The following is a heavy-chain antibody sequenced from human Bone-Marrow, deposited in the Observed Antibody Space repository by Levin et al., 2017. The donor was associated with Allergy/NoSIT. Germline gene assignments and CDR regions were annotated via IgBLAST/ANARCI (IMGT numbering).Heavy chain of an antibody. J-gene: IGHJ4*02. CDR2: IFYSGNS. Sequence: ESLKISCTVSGASITTNNYYWAWIRQPPGKGLEWIGNIFYSGNSYYAPSLKSRVTISVDTSKNQFSLKLTSVTASDTAVYYCGGSGYWGQGTLVTVSS. CDR1: GASITTNNYY. D-gene: IGHD3-16*01. CDR3: GGSGY. V-gene: IGHV4-39*01.